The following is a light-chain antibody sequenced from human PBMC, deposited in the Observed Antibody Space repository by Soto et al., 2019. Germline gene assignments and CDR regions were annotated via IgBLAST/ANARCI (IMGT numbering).Light chain of an antibody. CDR1: QSVSTKF. CDR3: QQYNNWPPIT. J-gene: IGKJ5*01. Sequence: EIVLTQSSGTLSLSPGERAALSCRASQSVSTKFLAWYQQKPGQAPRLLIYGASTRATGIPARFSGSGSGTEFTLTISSLQSEDFAVYFCQQYNNWPPITFGQGTRLAI. V-gene: IGKV3-15*01. CDR2: GAS.